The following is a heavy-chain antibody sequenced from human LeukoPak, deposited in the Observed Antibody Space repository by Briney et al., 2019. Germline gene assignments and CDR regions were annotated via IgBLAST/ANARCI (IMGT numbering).Heavy chain of an antibody. CDR1: GDTFTSYD. CDR3: AREWETLDD. J-gene: IGHJ4*02. Sequence: ASVKVSCKASGDTFTSYDINWVRQATGQGLEWMGWMNPNSGDTGYAQKFQGRVTMTRNTSISTAYMELSSLRSDDTAVYYCAREWETLDDWGQGTLVTVSS. CDR2: MNPNSGDT. D-gene: IGHD1-26*01. V-gene: IGHV1-8*01.